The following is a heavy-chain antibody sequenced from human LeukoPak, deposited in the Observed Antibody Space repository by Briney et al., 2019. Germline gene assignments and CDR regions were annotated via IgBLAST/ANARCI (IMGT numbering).Heavy chain of an antibody. CDR2: IFYSGST. CDR1: GGSISGYY. Sequence: SETLSLTCTVSGGSISGYYWSWIRQPPGKGLEWIGYIFYSGSTYYNPSLKSRVTISVDTSKNQFSLKLSSVTAADTAVYYCARTKTYYYDSSGYYTPRGGYFDYWGQGTLVTVSS. D-gene: IGHD3-22*01. V-gene: IGHV4-59*12. J-gene: IGHJ4*02. CDR3: ARTKTYYYDSSGYYTPRGGYFDY.